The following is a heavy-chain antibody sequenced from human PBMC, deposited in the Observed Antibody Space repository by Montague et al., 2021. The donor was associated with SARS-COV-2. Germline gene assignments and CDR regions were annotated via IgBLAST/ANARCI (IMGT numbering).Heavy chain of an antibody. Sequence: SETLSLTCIVSGESIDRDTYYWGWIRQSPGKGLDGFGSLSSSGSTYYNPSLRSRVTISIDTSKIPFSLKVNSVTATDTAVYFCARPGSGSGWFYFDDWGQGTLVSVS. CDR1: GESIDRDTYY. CDR3: ARPGSGSGWFYFDD. J-gene: IGHJ4*02. V-gene: IGHV4-39*02. D-gene: IGHD6-19*01. CDR2: LSSSGST.